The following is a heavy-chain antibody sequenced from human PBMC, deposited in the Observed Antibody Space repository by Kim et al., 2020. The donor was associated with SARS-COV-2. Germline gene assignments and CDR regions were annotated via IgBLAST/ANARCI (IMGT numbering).Heavy chain of an antibody. D-gene: IGHD6-13*01. CDR1: GGTFSSYA. J-gene: IGHJ6*02. Sequence: SVKVSCKASGGTFSSYAISWVRQAPGQGLEWMGGIIPIFGTANYAQKFQGRVTITADESTSTAYMELSSLRSEDTAVYYCARGTAVRYYYYYYGMDIWGQGTTVTVSS. CDR3: ARGTAVRYYYYYYGMDI. V-gene: IGHV1-69*13. CDR2: IIPIFGTA.